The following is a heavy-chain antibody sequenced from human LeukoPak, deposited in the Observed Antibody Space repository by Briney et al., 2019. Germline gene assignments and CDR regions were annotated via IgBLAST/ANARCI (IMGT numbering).Heavy chain of an antibody. CDR3: ARGVLVVVPAAGAFDI. CDR1: GGSISSYY. J-gene: IGHJ3*02. Sequence: PSEALSLTCTVSGGSISSYYWSWIRQPAGKGREWIGHIYTSGSTNYNPSLKSRVTMSVDTSKNQFSLKLSSVTAADTAVYYCARGVLVVVPAAGAFDIWGQGTMVTVS. V-gene: IGHV4-4*07. D-gene: IGHD2-2*01. CDR2: IYTSGST.